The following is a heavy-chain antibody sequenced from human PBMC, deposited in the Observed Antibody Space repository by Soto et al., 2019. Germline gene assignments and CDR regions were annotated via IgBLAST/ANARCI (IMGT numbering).Heavy chain of an antibody. D-gene: IGHD3-22*01. J-gene: IGHJ4*02. CDR3: ARDDFYDNGGYGGADY. CDR2: INDKSKNI. V-gene: IGHV3-48*02. Sequence: PGGSLRLSCLVSGFTFSNANMNWFRQAPGKGLEWISYINDKSKNIYYAASVKGRFTISRDNAKNSLYLQMHSLRDEDTAVYHSARDDFYDNGGYGGADYWGQGILVTVSS. CDR1: GFTFSNAN.